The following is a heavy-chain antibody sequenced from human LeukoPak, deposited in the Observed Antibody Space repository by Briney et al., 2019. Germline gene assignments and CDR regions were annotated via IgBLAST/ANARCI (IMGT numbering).Heavy chain of an antibody. Sequence: GGSLRLSCAASGFTFSSYWMHWVRQAPGKGLVWVSRINSDGSSTSYADSVKGRFTISRDNAKNTLYLQMNSLRAEDTAVYYCARAGSKQWLVRGFDYWGQGTLVTVSS. CDR1: GFTFSSYW. D-gene: IGHD6-19*01. J-gene: IGHJ4*02. CDR3: ARAGSKQWLVRGFDY. V-gene: IGHV3-74*01. CDR2: INSDGSST.